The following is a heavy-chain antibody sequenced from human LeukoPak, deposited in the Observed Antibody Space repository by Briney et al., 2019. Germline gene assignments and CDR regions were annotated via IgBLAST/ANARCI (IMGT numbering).Heavy chain of an antibody. CDR2: IYYSGST. CDR1: GGSISSSSYY. Sequence: SETLSLTCTVSGGSISSSSYYWGWIRQPPGKGLEWIGSIYYSGSTYYNPSLKSRVTISVDPSKNQFSLKLSSVTAADTAVYYCARIKYYDYVWGSYRSYYFDYWGQGTLVTVSS. CDR3: ARIKYYDYVWGSYRSYYFDY. V-gene: IGHV4-39*01. J-gene: IGHJ4*02. D-gene: IGHD3-16*02.